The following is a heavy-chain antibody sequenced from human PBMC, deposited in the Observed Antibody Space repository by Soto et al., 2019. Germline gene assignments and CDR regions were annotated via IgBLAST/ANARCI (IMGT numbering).Heavy chain of an antibody. CDR1: GGSISSGGYS. V-gene: IGHV4-30-2*01. CDR3: ARGQVVTAQH. D-gene: IGHD2-15*01. J-gene: IGHJ4*02. Sequence: QLQLQESGSGLVKPSQTLSLTCAVSGGSISSGGYSWSWIRQPPGKGLEWIGYIYHSGSTYYNPSLKRRVTISVDRSNNQCSLKLSSVTSADTAVYYCARGQVVTAQHWGQGTLVTVSS. CDR2: IYHSGST.